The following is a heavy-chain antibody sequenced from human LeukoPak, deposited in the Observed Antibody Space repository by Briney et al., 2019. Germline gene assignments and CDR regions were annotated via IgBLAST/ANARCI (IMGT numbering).Heavy chain of an antibody. J-gene: IGHJ3*02. CDR2: ISSSSSYI. Sequence: GGSLRLSCAASGFTFSSYSMNWVRQAPGKGLEWVSSISSSSSYIYYADSVKGRFTISRDNAKNSLYLQMNSLRAEDTAVYYCARDHRGEDAFDIWGQGTMVTVSS. D-gene: IGHD3-10*01. CDR1: GFTFSSYS. V-gene: IGHV3-21*01. CDR3: ARDHRGEDAFDI.